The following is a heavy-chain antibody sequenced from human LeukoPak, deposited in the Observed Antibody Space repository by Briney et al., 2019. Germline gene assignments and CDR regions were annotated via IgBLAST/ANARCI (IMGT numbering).Heavy chain of an antibody. CDR2: INSDGSST. CDR3: ASDGAAAGYFDY. D-gene: IGHD6-13*01. J-gene: IGHJ4*02. V-gene: IGHV3-74*01. Sequence: GGSLRLSCTASGFTSSSYWMHWVRQAPGKGLVWVSRINSDGSSTSYADSVKGRFTISRDNAKNTLYLQMNSLRAEDTAVYYCASDGAAAGYFDYWGQGTLVTVSS. CDR1: GFTSSSYW.